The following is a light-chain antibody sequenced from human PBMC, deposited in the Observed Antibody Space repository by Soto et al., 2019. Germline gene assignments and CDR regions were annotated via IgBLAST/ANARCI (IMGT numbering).Light chain of an antibody. V-gene: IGKV1-5*01. J-gene: IGKJ1*01. CDR1: QSVSGW. CDR3: QQYDSYWT. Sequence: DIQMTQSPSTLSASVGDSVTITCRASQSVSGWLAWYQQKPGKAPKLLIYDASSLQSGVPSRFSGGGSGTEFTLTIRSLQPDDCATYYCQQYDSYWTFGQGTRVVVK. CDR2: DAS.